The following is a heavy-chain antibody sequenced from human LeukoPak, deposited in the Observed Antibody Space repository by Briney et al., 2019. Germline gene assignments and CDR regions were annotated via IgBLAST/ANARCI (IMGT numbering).Heavy chain of an antibody. V-gene: IGHV4-39*07. Sequence: SETLSLTCTVSGGSISSDNYYWNWIRQPPGKGLEWIANIYYSGSTYYNPSLKSRVTISVDTSKNQFSLKLSSVTAADTAVYYCASEPPRYCSSTSCYEQHWGQGTLVTVSS. J-gene: IGHJ4*02. CDR3: ASEPPRYCSSTSCYEQH. CDR2: IYYSGST. D-gene: IGHD2-2*01. CDR1: GGSISSDNYY.